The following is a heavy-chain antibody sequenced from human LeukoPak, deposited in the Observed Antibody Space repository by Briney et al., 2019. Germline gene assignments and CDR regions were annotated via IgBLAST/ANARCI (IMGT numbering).Heavy chain of an antibody. CDR2: IYYSGST. V-gene: IGHV4-59*01. J-gene: IGHJ6*02. CDR1: GGSISSYY. Sequence: SETLSPTCTVSGGSISSYYWSWIRQPPGKGLEWIGYIYYSGSTNYNPSLKSRVTISVDTSKNQFSLKLSSVTAADTAVYYCARDRGVVVPAAIPTYYYYYGMDVWGQGTTVTVSS. CDR3: ARDRGVVVPAAIPTYYYYYGMDV. D-gene: IGHD2-2*02.